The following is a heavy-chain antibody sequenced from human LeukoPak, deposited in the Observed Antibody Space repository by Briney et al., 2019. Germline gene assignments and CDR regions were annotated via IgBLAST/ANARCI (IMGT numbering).Heavy chain of an antibody. Sequence: PSQTLSLTCTVSRGSISSGNYYWSWIRQPPGKGLEWIGYIYYSGSTNYNPSLKSRVTISVDTSKNQFSLKLSSVTAADTAVYYCARVGYYYYYYMDVWGKGTTVTVSS. CDR2: IYYSGST. CDR1: RGSISSGNYY. J-gene: IGHJ6*03. CDR3: ARVGYYYYYYMDV. D-gene: IGHD3-16*01. V-gene: IGHV4-61*01.